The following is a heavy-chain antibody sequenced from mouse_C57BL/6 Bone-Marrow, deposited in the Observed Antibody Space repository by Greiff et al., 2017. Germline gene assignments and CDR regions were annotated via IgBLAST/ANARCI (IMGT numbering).Heavy chain of an antibody. CDR3: TRGYGSSLYAMDY. CDR1: GFTFSSYA. Sequence: EVKLVESGEGLVKPGGSLKLSCAASGFTFSSYAMSWVRQTPEKRLEWVAYISSGGDYIYYADTVKGRFTIPRDNARNTLYLQMSSLKSEDTAMYYCTRGYGSSLYAMDYWGQGTSVTVSS. V-gene: IGHV5-9-1*02. CDR2: ISSGGDYI. D-gene: IGHD1-1*01. J-gene: IGHJ4*01.